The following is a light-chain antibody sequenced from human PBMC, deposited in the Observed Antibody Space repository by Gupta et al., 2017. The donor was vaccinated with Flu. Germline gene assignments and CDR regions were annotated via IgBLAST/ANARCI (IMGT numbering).Light chain of an antibody. CDR1: QSLVDSDGKTY. CDR2: KVS. CDR3: MEGRQWPWM. Sequence: DVMMTQSPLSLPVTLGQPASISCRSSQSLVDSDGKTYLNWFQQRPGQSPRRLIYKVSIRDSGVPDRFSGSGSGTDFTLKISRVEAEDVGVYYCMEGRQWPWMFSQGTKVEIK. J-gene: IGKJ1*01. V-gene: IGKV2-30*01.